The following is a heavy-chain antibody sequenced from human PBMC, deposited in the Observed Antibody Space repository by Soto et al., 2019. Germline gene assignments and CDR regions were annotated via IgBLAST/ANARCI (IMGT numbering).Heavy chain of an antibody. J-gene: IGHJ6*03. D-gene: IGHD3-22*01. CDR3: ARLNNNSPNHSSDYYYYYMDV. V-gene: IGHV5-51*01. CDR1: GYSFTSYW. Sequence: GESLKISCKGSGYSFTSYWIGWVRQMPGKGLEWMGIIYPGDSDTRYSPSFQGQVTISADKSISTAYLQWSSLKASDTAMYYCARLNNNSPNHSSDYYYYYMDVWGKGTTVTVSS. CDR2: IYPGDSDT.